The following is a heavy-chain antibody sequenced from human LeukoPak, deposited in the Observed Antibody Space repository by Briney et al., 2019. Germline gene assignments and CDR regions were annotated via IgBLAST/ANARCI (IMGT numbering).Heavy chain of an antibody. D-gene: IGHD6-19*01. CDR2: IYHSGTT. Sequence: PSETLSLTCAVSGVAISRGGYAWNWIRQPPGKGLEWIAYIYHSGTTYYNPSLKSQATISVDTSKNQFSLELSSVTAADTAVYYCARSSVAAPRRGAFDIWGQGTMVTVSS. CDR1: GVAISRGGYA. J-gene: IGHJ3*02. CDR3: ARSSVAAPRRGAFDI. V-gene: IGHV4-30-4*07.